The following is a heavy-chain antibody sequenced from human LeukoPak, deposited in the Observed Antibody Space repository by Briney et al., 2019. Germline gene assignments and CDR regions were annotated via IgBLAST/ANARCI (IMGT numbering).Heavy chain of an antibody. V-gene: IGHV4-30-2*01. CDR1: GGTISSGGYY. J-gene: IGHJ4*02. D-gene: IGHD6-13*01. Sequence: PSQTLSLTCTVSGGTISSGGYYWSWIRQPPGKGLEWIGYIYHSGSTYYNPSLKSRVTISVDRSKNQFSLKLSSVTAADTAVYYCARELIAAAGQGDYWGQGTLVTVSS. CDR3: ARELIAAAGQGDY. CDR2: IYHSGST.